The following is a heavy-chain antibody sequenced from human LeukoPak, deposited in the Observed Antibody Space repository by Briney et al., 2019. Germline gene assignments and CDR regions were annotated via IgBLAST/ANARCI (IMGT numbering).Heavy chain of an antibody. J-gene: IGHJ4*02. CDR3: ARRTVTTGALGY. V-gene: IGHV3-21*04. CDR2: ISRSESYI. Sequence: PGGSLRLSCAAAGFTFSSHSMNWVRQAPGKGLEWVSSISRSESYIYHADSVKGRFTISRDNAKNSLYLQMNSLRASDTAMYYCARRTVTTGALGYWGQGTLVTVSS. D-gene: IGHD4-17*01. CDR1: GFTFSSHS.